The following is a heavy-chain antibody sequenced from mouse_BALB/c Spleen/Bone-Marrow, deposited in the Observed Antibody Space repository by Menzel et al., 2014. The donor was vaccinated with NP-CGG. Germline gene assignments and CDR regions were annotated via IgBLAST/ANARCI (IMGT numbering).Heavy chain of an antibody. CDR3: ARWGRLGRGYFDV. D-gene: IGHD4-1*01. J-gene: IGHJ1*01. V-gene: IGHV14-3*02. CDR1: GFNIKDTY. CDR2: IDPANGNT. Sequence: EVQLQQSGAELVKPGASVKLSCTASGFNIKDTYMHWVKQRPEQGLEWIGRIDPANGNTKYDPKFQGKATITADTSSNTAYLQLSSLTSEDTAVYYCARWGRLGRGYFDVWGEGTTVTVSS.